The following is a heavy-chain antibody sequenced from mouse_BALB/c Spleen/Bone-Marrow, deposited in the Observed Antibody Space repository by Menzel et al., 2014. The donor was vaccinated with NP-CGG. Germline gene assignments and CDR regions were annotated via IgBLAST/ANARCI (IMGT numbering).Heavy chain of an antibody. Sequence: EVMLVESGGGLVQPGGSLKLSCAASGFTFSSYTMSWVRQTPEKRLEWVAYISNGGGSTYYPDTVKGRFAISRDNAKNSLYLQMSSLKSEDTAMYYCARQIYFLYFDYWGQGTTLTVSS. CDR1: GFTFSSYT. CDR3: ARQIYFLYFDY. J-gene: IGHJ2*01. CDR2: ISNGGGST. V-gene: IGHV5-12-2*01. D-gene: IGHD2-1*01.